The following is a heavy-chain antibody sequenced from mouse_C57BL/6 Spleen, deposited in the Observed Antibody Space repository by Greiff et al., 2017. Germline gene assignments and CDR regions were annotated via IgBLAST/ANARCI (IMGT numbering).Heavy chain of an antibody. J-gene: IGHJ2*01. Sequence: QVQLQQPGAELVMPGASVKLSCKASGYTFTSYWMHWVKQRPGQGLEWIGEIDPSDSYTKYNQKFKGKSTLTVDKSSSTAYMQLSSLTSEDSAVYYCASSPITTVVGGGYFDYWGQGTTLTVSS. D-gene: IGHD1-1*01. V-gene: IGHV1-69*01. CDR2: IDPSDSYT. CDR1: GYTFTSYW. CDR3: ASSPITTVVGGGYFDY.